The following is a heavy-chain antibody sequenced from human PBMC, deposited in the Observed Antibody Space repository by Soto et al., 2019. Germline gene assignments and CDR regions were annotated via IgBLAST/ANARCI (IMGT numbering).Heavy chain of an antibody. CDR1: GGSFSGYY. V-gene: IGHV4-34*01. D-gene: IGHD4-17*01. J-gene: IGHJ4*02. CDR3: ARGISQTYGDYAGSGGSDY. Sequence: SETLSLTCAVYGGSFSGYYWSWIRQPPGKGLEWIGEINHSGSTNYNPSLKSRVTISVDTSKNQFSLKLSSVTAADTAVYYCARGISQTYGDYAGSGGSDYWGQGTLVTVSS. CDR2: INHSGST.